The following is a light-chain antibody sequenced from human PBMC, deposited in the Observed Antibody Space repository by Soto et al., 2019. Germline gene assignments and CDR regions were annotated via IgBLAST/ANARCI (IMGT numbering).Light chain of an antibody. CDR2: EAT. CDR3: SSYTSSSTYV. V-gene: IGLV2-14*02. CDR1: SSDVGSYNL. J-gene: IGLJ1*01. Sequence: QSALTQPASVSGSPEQSITISCTGTSSDVGSYNLVSWYQQHPGKAPKVMIYEATKRPSGVSDRFSGSKSGNVASLTISWLQAEDEADYYCSSYTSSSTYVFGTGTKVTVL.